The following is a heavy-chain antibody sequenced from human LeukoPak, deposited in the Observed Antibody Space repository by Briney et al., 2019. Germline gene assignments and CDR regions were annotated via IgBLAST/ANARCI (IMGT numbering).Heavy chain of an antibody. CDR1: GYTFTSYG. J-gene: IGHJ4*02. Sequence: GASVKVSCKASGYTFTSYGISWVRQTPGQGLEWMGWISAYNGNTNYAQKLQGRVTMTTDTSTSTAYMELRSLRSDGTAVYYCARMWVVYGSGSYFDYWGQGTLVTVSS. CDR3: ARMWVVYGSGSYFDY. V-gene: IGHV1-18*01. D-gene: IGHD3-10*01. CDR2: ISAYNGNT.